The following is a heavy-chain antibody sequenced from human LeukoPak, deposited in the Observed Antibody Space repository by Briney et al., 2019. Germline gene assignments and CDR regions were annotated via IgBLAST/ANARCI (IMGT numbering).Heavy chain of an antibody. CDR3: AIDRYSSGWYTFDY. D-gene: IGHD6-19*01. Sequence: PGGSLRLSCAASRFAFGTYTMNWVRQAPGKGLEWVSSISSSSSYISYADSVKGRFTISRDNAKNSLDLQMNSLRAEDTAVYYCAIDRYSSGWYTFDYWGQGTLVTVSS. V-gene: IGHV3-21*01. CDR2: ISSSSSYI. J-gene: IGHJ4*02. CDR1: RFAFGTYT.